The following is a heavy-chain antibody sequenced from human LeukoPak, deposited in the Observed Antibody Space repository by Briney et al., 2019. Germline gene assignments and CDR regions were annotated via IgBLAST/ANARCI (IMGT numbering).Heavy chain of an antibody. Sequence: PSETLSLTCTISGDSTSSDRYYGGWVRQPPGKGLEWIGNIYYSGSTYYNPSLKSRVTISVDTSKNQFSLKLSSVTAADTAVYYCARGVGSSYFDYWGQGTLVTVSS. CDR1: GDSTSSDRYY. J-gene: IGHJ4*02. CDR3: ARGVGSSYFDY. CDR2: IYYSGST. V-gene: IGHV4-39*07. D-gene: IGHD6-13*01.